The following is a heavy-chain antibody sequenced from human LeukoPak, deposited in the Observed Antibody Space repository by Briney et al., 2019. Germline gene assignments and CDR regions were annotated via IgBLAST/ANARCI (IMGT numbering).Heavy chain of an antibody. CDR2: IWYDGSNK. J-gene: IGHJ4*02. D-gene: IGHD2-2*01. Sequence: GRSLRLSCAASGFTFSSYGMHWVRQAPGKGLEWVAVIWYDGSNKYYVDSVKGRFTISRDNSKNTLYLQMNSLRAEDTAVYHCAREARYCSSTSCSFDHWGQGTLVTVSS. CDR3: AREARYCSSTSCSFDH. CDR1: GFTFSSYG. V-gene: IGHV3-33*01.